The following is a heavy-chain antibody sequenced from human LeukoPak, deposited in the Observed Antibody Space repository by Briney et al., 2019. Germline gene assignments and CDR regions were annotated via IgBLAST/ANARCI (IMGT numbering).Heavy chain of an antibody. Sequence: KPSETLSLTCTVSGPSMFSYYWSWIRQTPGTGLEWIGYIYYTGNTNYNPSLKSRITISLDTSKKRFSLKLNSLTSADTAVYYCASYYMGMSTINFDNWGQGTLVTVSS. CDR1: GPSMFSYY. V-gene: IGHV4-59*01. CDR2: IYYTGNT. J-gene: IGHJ4*02. CDR3: ASYYMGMSTINFDN. D-gene: IGHD5-24*01.